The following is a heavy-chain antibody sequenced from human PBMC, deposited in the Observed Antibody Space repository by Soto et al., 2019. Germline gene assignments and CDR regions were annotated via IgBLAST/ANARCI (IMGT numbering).Heavy chain of an antibody. V-gene: IGHV3-30*18. J-gene: IGHJ4*02. Sequence: QVQLVESGGGVVQPGRSLRLSCAASGFTFSSYGMHWVRQAPGKGLEWVAVISYDGSNKYYADSVKGRFTISRDNSKNPLYLQMNSLRAEDTAVYYGAKDLVGANYWGQGTLVTVSS. CDR3: AKDLVGANY. CDR1: GFTFSSYG. CDR2: ISYDGSNK. D-gene: IGHD1-26*01.